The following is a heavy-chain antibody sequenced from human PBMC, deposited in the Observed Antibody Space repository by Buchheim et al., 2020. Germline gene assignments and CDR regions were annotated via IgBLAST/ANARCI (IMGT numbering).Heavy chain of an antibody. CDR1: GFTFSSYG. V-gene: IGHV3-30*18. D-gene: IGHD2-2*02. J-gene: IGHJ6*02. Sequence: QVQLMESGGGVVQPGRSLRLSCAASGFTFSSYGMHWVRQAPGKGLEWVAVISYDGSNKYYADSVKGRFTISRDNSKNTLYLQMNSLRAEDTAVYYCAKEGGYCSSTSCYTHYYYYYGMDVWGQGTT. CDR2: ISYDGSNK. CDR3: AKEGGYCSSTSCYTHYYYYYGMDV.